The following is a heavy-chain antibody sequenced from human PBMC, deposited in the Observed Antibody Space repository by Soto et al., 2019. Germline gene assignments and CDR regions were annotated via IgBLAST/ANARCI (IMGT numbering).Heavy chain of an antibody. V-gene: IGHV3-23*01. Sequence: GGSLRLSCAASGFTFSSYAMSWVRQDPGKGLEWVSAISGSGGSTYYADSVKGRFTISRDNSKNTLYLQMNSLRAEDTAVYYCAKAHSYYYGSGLRDYYYGMDVWGQGTTVTVSS. J-gene: IGHJ6*02. CDR3: AKAHSYYYGSGLRDYYYGMDV. CDR2: ISGSGGST. CDR1: GFTFSSYA. D-gene: IGHD3-10*01.